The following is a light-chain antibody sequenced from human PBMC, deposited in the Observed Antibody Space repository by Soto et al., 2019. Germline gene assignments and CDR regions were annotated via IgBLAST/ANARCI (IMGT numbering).Light chain of an antibody. CDR1: QAIRND. J-gene: IGKJ4*01. V-gene: IGKV1-17*01. CDR2: TAS. CDR3: QQLNSFPLT. Sequence: IQMTQSPSSLSASVGDRVIITGRASQAIRNDLGWYQQKPGKAPKLLIYTASTLHSGLPSRFSGSGSGTEFTLTISSLQPEDFATYYCQQLNSFPLTFGGGTKVDI.